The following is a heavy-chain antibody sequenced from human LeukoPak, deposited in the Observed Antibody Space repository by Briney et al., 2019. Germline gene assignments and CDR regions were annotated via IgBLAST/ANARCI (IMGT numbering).Heavy chain of an antibody. CDR3: AKDAQRGFDYSNSLEY. J-gene: IGHJ4*02. D-gene: IGHD4-11*01. Sequence: PGRSLRLSCAASGFTFSHYGMHWVRQAPGRGLEWVAVICNDGSNKYYADSVKGRFTISRDNSQNTVDLHMNSLRAEDTAVYYCAKDAQRGFDYSNSLEYWGQGTLVTVSS. CDR2: ICNDGSNK. CDR1: GFTFSHYG. V-gene: IGHV3-33*06.